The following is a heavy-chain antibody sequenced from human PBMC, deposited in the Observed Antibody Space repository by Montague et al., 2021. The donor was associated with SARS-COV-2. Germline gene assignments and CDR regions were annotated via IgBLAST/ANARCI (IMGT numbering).Heavy chain of an antibody. CDR2: IKSKTDGGTT. CDR3: TTRKDTLIGCQR. V-gene: IGHV3-15*01. J-gene: IGHJ4*02. Sequence: SLRLSCAASGSTFSNAWMSWVRQAPGKGLEWVGRIKSKTDGGTTDYAAPVKGRLTISRDDSKNTLYLQMNSLKTEDTAVYYCTTRKDTLIGCQRGGQGTLVTVSS. D-gene: IGHD3-22*01. CDR1: GSTFSNAW.